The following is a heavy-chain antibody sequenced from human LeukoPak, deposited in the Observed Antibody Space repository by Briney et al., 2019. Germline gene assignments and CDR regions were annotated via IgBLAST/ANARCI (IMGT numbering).Heavy chain of an antibody. CDR3: ARGVASFDY. CDR2: IYHSGST. J-gene: IGHJ4*02. D-gene: IGHD2-15*01. V-gene: IGHV4-38-2*01. CDR1: GYSISSGYY. Sequence: KPSETLSLTCAVSGYSISSGYYWGWIRQPPGKGLEWIGSIYHSGSTYYNPSLKSRVTISVDTSKNQFSLKLSSETAADTAVYYCARGVASFDYWGQGTLVTVSS.